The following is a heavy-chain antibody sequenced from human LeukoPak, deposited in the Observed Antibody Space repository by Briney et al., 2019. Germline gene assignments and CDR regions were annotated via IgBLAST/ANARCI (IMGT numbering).Heavy chain of an antibody. J-gene: IGHJ6*02. V-gene: IGHV3-23*01. CDR1: GFTFSSYA. D-gene: IGHD3-16*02. CDR3: AKGTTVARYYAMDV. Sequence: GGSLRLSCAASGFTFSSYAMSWVRQAPGKGLEWVSGTNGNGASTYYADSVEGRFTISRDNSKNTLFLEMNGLRADDTAVYYCAKGTTVARYYAMDVWGQGTTVTVSS. CDR2: TNGNGAST.